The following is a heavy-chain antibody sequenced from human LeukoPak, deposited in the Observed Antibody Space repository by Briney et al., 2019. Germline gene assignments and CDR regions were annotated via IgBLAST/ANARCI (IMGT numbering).Heavy chain of an antibody. CDR2: IPHDAGSQ. D-gene: IGHD1-7*01. CDR3: ARVPQNFAVQGLDI. V-gene: IGHV3-30-3*01. CDR1: GFSVSSQA. Sequence: GRSLRLSCVASGFSVSSQALHWVRQAPGKGLEWVAVIPHDAGSQLYADSVRGRFTISKHSSNNTVYLQMNDLRPEDTAVYYCARVPQNFAVQGLDIWGQGTMVTVSS. J-gene: IGHJ3*02.